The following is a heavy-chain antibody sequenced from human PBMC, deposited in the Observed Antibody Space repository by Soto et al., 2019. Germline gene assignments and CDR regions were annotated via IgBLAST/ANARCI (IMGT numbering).Heavy chain of an antibody. J-gene: IGHJ6*02. CDR1: GFTFSSYS. V-gene: IGHV3-21*01. Sequence: GGSLRLSCAASGFTFSSYSMNWVRQAPGRGLEWVAAISGTSDYIYYADSVKGRFTISRDNAKTSLYIQMNSLRAEDTAVCYCARDHRYCSGSSCRPYYYYYGMDVWGQGTTVTVSS. D-gene: IGHD2-15*01. CDR3: ARDHRYCSGSSCRPYYYYYGMDV. CDR2: ISGTSDYI.